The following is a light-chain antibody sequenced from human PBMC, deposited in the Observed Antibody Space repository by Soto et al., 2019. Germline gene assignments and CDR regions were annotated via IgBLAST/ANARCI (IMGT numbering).Light chain of an antibody. J-gene: IGLJ1*01. CDR2: DVT. CDR1: SSDVGGNDY. Sequence: QSAPTQPRSVSGSPGQSVTISCTGTSSDVGGNDYVAWYQQHPGKAPKLLIYDVTARPSGVPGRFSGSKSGNTASLTISGLQAEDEADYYCCSYVGNYIYVFGTGTKLTVL. CDR3: CSYVGNYIYV. V-gene: IGLV2-11*01.